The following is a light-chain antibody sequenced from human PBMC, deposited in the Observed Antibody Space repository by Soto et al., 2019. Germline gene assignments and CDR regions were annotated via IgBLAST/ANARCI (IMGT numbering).Light chain of an antibody. J-gene: IGKJ1*01. CDR3: QQYETYWT. CDR2: KAS. Sequence: DIQMTQSPSTLSASVGDRVTITCRASQRISYWLAWYQQKPGKAPTLLIYKASILADGVPSRFSGSGSATEFSLTISSQQPDDFATYYCQQYETYWTFGQGTKVEMK. CDR1: QRISYW. V-gene: IGKV1-5*03.